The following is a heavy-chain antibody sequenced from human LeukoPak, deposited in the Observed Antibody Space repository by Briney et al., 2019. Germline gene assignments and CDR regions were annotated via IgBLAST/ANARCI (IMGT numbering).Heavy chain of an antibody. Sequence: GGSLRLSCAASGFTFSTYGMHWVRQAPGKGLEWVAVISSDGSNKYYADSVKGRFTISRDNSKNTLYLQMNSLRAEDTAVYYCAKDPRGAYYYGSGSHNDYWGQGTLVTVSS. CDR3: AKDPRGAYYYGSGSHNDY. D-gene: IGHD3-10*01. CDR1: GFTFSTYG. J-gene: IGHJ4*02. V-gene: IGHV3-30*18. CDR2: ISSDGSNK.